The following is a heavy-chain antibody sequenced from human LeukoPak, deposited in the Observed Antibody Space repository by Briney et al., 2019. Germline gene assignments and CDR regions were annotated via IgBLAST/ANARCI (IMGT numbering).Heavy chain of an antibody. J-gene: IGHJ4*02. CDR2: ISSSSSYI. Sequence: KTGGSLRLSCAASGFTFSSYSMNWVRQAPGKGLEWVSSISSSSSYIYYADSVKGRFTIPRDNAKNSLYLQMNSLRAEDTAVYYCARGRYSWNINWGQGTLVTVSS. CDR3: ARGRYSWNIN. V-gene: IGHV3-21*01. D-gene: IGHD5-12*01. CDR1: GFTFSSYS.